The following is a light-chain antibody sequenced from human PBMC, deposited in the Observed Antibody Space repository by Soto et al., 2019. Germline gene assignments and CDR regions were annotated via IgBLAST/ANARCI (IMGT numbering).Light chain of an antibody. CDR1: SSDISAYNS. CDR2: EVS. V-gene: IGLV2-14*01. Sequence: QSALTQPASVSGSPGQSITISCIGTSSDISAYNSVSWYQQHPGKAPKLMIYEVSSRPSGVSNRFSGSKSGNTASLTTSGLQTEDEAAYYCSSYTTTSTLVFGGGTKLTVL. CDR3: SSYTTTSTLV. J-gene: IGLJ2*01.